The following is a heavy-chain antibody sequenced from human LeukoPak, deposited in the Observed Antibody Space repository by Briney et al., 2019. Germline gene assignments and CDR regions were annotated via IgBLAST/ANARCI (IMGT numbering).Heavy chain of an antibody. CDR1: GYTLTELS. J-gene: IGHJ3*02. D-gene: IGHD3-3*01. CDR2: FDPEDGET. CDR3: ATGLSITIFGVVIPRRRLNI. V-gene: IGHV1-24*01. Sequence: ASVKVSCKVSGYTLTELSMHGVRQAPGKGLEWMGGFDPEDGETIYAQKFQGRVTMTEDTSTDTAYMELSSLRSEDTAVYYCATGLSITIFGVVIPRRRLNIWGQGTMVTVSS.